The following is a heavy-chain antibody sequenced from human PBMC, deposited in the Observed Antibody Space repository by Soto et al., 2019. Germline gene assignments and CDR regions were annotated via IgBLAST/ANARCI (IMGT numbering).Heavy chain of an antibody. V-gene: IGHV3-23*01. CDR2: ISGSSGST. CDR3: GNAGPLATIFEDYYGLYV. D-gene: IGHD3-3*01. Sequence: EVQLLESGGGLVQPGGSLRLSCAASGFTFRNYAMNWVRQGPGKGLEWVSGISGSSGSTYYADSVKGRFTITRDNSKNTLYLQVHGFGAEATAAYSCGNAGPLATIFEDYYGLYVCSRGSTVTVSS. CDR1: GFTFRNYA. J-gene: IGHJ6*02.